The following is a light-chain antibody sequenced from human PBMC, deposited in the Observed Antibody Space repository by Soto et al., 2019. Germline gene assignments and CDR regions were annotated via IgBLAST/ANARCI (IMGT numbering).Light chain of an antibody. CDR3: QTWGTGIHVV. J-gene: IGLJ2*01. CDR1: SGHSSYA. CDR2: LTSDGSH. Sequence: QPVLTQSPSASASLGASVKLTCTLSSGHSSYAIAWHQQQPEKGPRYLMQLTSDGSHGKGDGIPDRFSGSSSGAERYLTISGLQSEDEADYYCQTWGTGIHVVFGGGTKVTVL. V-gene: IGLV4-69*01.